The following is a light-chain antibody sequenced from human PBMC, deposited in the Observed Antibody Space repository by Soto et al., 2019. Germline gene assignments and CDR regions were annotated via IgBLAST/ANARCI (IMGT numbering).Light chain of an antibody. CDR2: GSS. V-gene: IGKV3-11*01. J-gene: IGKJ5*01. CDR1: ETVSTN. Sequence: EIVLTQSPATLSVSPGERATLSCRATETVSTNLAWFQRKAGQPPRLLIYGSSNRATGIPARFSGSGYGTDFTLTISSLEPEDFAVYYCQQRSNWPTFGQGTRLEIK. CDR3: QQRSNWPT.